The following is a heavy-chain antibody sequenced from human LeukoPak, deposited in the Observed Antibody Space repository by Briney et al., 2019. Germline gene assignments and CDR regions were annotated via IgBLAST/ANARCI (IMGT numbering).Heavy chain of an antibody. CDR2: INHSGST. D-gene: IGHD3-10*01. CDR3: ARGRGAYYYGSGSYNY. V-gene: IGHV4-34*01. Sequence: PSETLSLTCAVYGGSFSGYYSSSIRQPPGKGLEWIGEINHSGSTNYNPSLKSRVTISVDTSKNQFSLKLSSVTAADTAVYYCARGRGAYYYGSGSYNYWGQGTLVTVSS. CDR1: GGSFSGYY. J-gene: IGHJ4*02.